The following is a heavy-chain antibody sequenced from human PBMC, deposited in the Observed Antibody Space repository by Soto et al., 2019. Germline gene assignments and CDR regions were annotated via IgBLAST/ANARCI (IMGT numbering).Heavy chain of an antibody. V-gene: IGHV1-8*02. Sequence: GASVKVSCKASGYTFTGYYMHWVRRAPGQGLEWMGWMNPNTGNSGYAQKFQGRVTMTSDTSISTAHMELSSLRSEDTAVYYCARRAETNGWNGFGADKYYFDFWGQGTLVTVSS. CDR3: ARRAETNGWNGFGADKYYFDF. CDR2: MNPNTGNS. D-gene: IGHD1-1*01. J-gene: IGHJ4*02. CDR1: GYTFTGYY.